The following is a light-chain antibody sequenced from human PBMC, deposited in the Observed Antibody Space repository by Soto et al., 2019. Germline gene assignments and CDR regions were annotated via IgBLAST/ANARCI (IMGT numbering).Light chain of an antibody. V-gene: IGLV1-40*01. CDR3: QSYDSSLSGWGV. CDR2: GNS. J-gene: IGLJ2*01. CDR1: SSNIGAGYD. Sequence: QSVLTQPPSVFGAPGQRVTISCTGSSSNIGAGYDVHWYQQLPGTAPKLLIYGNSNRPSGVPDRFSGSKSGTSASLAITGLQAEDEADYYCQSYDSSLSGWGVFGGGTKVTVL.